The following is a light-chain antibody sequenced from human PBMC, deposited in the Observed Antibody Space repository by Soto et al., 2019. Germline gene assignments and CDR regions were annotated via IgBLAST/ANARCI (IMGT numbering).Light chain of an antibody. CDR2: AAS. CDR3: QKSYSTPRK. CDR1: QPISTY. Sequence: DIQITQSPSSLSASAGERVTSTFLASQPISTYLNWYHQKPEKAPKLLIYAASSLQSGVPSRFSGSGSGTDFTLTISSLQPEDFATYYCQKSYSTPRKCGQGTKGDIK. J-gene: IGKJ1*01. V-gene: IGKV1-39*01.